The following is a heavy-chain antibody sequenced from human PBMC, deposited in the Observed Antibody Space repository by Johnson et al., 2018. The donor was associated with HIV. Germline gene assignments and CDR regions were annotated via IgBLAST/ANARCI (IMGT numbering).Heavy chain of an antibody. D-gene: IGHD1-7*01. CDR2: ISSDGRNK. J-gene: IGHJ3*02. Sequence: QVQLVESGGGVVQPGRSLRLSCAASGFTFSSYAMHWVRQAPGKGLEWVAVISSDGRNKYYADSVKGRFTISRDNSKNTLYLQMNSLRAKDTAVYYCARDWELGAFDIWGQGTMVTVSS. CDR1: GFTFSSYA. CDR3: ARDWELGAFDI. V-gene: IGHV3-30-3*01.